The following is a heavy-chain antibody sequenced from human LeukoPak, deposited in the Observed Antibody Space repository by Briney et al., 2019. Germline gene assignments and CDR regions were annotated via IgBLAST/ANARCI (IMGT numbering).Heavy chain of an antibody. J-gene: IGHJ3*02. CDR3: ARVDYYYDSSGYRRKGAFDI. Sequence: SETLSLTCTVSGGSISGYYWSWIRQPPGKGLEWIGYIYYSGSTNYNPSLKSRVTISVDTSKNQFSLKLSSVTAADTAVYYCARVDYYYDSSGYRRKGAFDIWGQGTMVTVSS. CDR2: IYYSGST. V-gene: IGHV4-59*01. D-gene: IGHD3-22*01. CDR1: GGSISGYY.